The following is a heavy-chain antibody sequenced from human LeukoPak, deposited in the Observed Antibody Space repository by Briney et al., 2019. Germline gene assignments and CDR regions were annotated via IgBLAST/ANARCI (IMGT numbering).Heavy chain of an antibody. Sequence: SQTLSLTCTVSGGSITSGTFYWSWIRQHPGKGLEWIGQIYYSGTTYYKPSLKSRLIISVDTSNNQFSLKLSSVTAADTAVYYCGRIRDGGMDVWGQGTTVTVSS. CDR2: IYYSGTT. V-gene: IGHV4-31*03. J-gene: IGHJ6*02. D-gene: IGHD2-15*01. CDR1: GGSITSGTFY. CDR3: GRIRDGGMDV.